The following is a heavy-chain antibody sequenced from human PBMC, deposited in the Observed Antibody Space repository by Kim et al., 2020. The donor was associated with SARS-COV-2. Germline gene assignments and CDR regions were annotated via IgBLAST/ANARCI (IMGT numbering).Heavy chain of an antibody. CDR3: AVGPYSSTWNGNYFDY. Sequence: SETLSLTCTVSGGSISSYYWSWIRQPPGKGLEWIAYIYASGSTNSNPSLESRVSISVDTSNNQFSLKLSSVTAADTAVYYCAVGPYSSTWNGNYFDYWGQGILVTVSS. CDR2: IYASGST. V-gene: IGHV4-4*09. J-gene: IGHJ4*02. CDR1: GGSISSYY. D-gene: IGHD6-13*01.